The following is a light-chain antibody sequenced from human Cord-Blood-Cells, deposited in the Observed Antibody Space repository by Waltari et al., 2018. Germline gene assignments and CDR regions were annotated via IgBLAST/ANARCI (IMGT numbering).Light chain of an antibody. CDR3: QQYNSYSMYT. J-gene: IGKJ2*01. Sequence: DIQMTQSPSTLSASVGDRVTITCRASQSISSWLDWYQQKPGKASKLLFYKASRLESGVPSRFIGSGSGTEFSLTISSLQADDFATYYCQQYNSYSMYTFGQGTKLEIK. CDR1: QSISSW. CDR2: KAS. V-gene: IGKV1-5*03.